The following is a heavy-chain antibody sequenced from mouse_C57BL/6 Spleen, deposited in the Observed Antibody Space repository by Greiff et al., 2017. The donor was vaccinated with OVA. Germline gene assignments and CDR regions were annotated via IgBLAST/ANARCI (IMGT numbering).Heavy chain of an antibody. J-gene: IGHJ1*03. CDR3: TRDGSSPYWYFDV. CDR2: IDPEDGDT. Sequence: EVQLQESGAELVRPGASVKLSCTASGFNIKDYYIHWVKQRPEQGLEWIGRIDPEDGDTEYAPKFQGKATMTADTSSNTAYLQLSSLTSEDTAVYYCTRDGSSPYWYFDVWGTGTTVTVSS. V-gene: IGHV14-1*01. CDR1: GFNIKDYY. D-gene: IGHD1-1*01.